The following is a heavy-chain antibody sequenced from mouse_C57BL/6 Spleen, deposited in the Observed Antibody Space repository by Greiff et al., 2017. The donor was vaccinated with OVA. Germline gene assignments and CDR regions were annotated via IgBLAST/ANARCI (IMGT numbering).Heavy chain of an antibody. CDR3: ARHIDYGNYGWFAY. V-gene: IGHV5-6*01. D-gene: IGHD2-1*01. J-gene: IGHJ3*01. CDR2: ISSGGSYT. Sequence: EVKLQESGGDLVKPGGSLKLSCAASGFTFSSYGMSWVRQTPDKRLEWVATISSGGSYTYYPDSVKGRFTISRDNAKNTLYLQMSSLKSEDTAMYYCARHIDYGNYGWFAYWGQGTLVTVSA. CDR1: GFTFSSYG.